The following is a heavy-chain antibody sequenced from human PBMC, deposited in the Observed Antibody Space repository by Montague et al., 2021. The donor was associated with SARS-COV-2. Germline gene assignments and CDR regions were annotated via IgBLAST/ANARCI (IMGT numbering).Heavy chain of an antibody. CDR1: GASISSNGDY. J-gene: IGHJ2*01. CDR2: ISYSGST. D-gene: IGHD3-10*01. V-gene: IGHV4-39*01. CDR3: SRHPTCYAHGFVAF. Sequence: SETLSLTCTVSGASISSNGDYWTWLRQPPGKGLEWIGYISYSGSTDYNPSLQGRVTISGDTSKNQFSLKLTSVTAADTAVYYCSRHPTCYAHGFVAFGGRGTLVAASS.